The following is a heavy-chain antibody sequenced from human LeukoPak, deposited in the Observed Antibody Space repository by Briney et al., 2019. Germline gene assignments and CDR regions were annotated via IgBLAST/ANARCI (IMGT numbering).Heavy chain of an antibody. CDR1: GGSISDYY. J-gene: IGHJ3*02. D-gene: IGHD3-10*01. V-gene: IGHV4-4*07. Sequence: SETLSLTCTVSGGSISDYYWSWIRQPAGKGLEWIGRMYTTGSTNYNPSLKSRVTMSVDTSKNQFSLKLTSVTAADTAVYYCARDFPYGSGTYFAFHIWGQGTMVSVSS. CDR3: ARDFPYGSGTYFAFHI. CDR2: MYTTGST.